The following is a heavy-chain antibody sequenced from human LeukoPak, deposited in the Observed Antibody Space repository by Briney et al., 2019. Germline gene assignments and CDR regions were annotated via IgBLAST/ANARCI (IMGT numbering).Heavy chain of an antibody. CDR2: ISGSGGST. CDR3: AYELVGAPDFDY. D-gene: IGHD1-26*01. V-gene: IGHV3-23*01. J-gene: IGHJ4*02. CDR1: GFTFSGYE. Sequence: PGGSLRLSCAASGFTFSGYEMNWVRQAPGKGLEWVSAISGSGGSTYYADSVKGRFTISRDNSKNTLYLQMNSLRAEDTAVYYCAYELVGAPDFDYWGQGTLVTVSS.